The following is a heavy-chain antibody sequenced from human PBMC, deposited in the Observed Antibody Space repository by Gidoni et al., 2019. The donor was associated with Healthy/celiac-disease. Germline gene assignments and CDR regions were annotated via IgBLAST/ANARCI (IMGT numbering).Heavy chain of an antibody. V-gene: IGHV5-51*03. CDR1: GYSFTRYW. CDR2: IYPGDSDT. J-gene: IGHJ3*02. CDR3: ARLSVGTAMVRAFDI. Sequence: EVQLVQSGAEVKKPGESLKISCKGSGYSFTRYWIGWVRQMPGKGLAWMGIIYPGDSDTRYSPSVQGQVTISADKSISTAYLQWSSLKASDTAMYYCARLSVGTAMVRAFDIWGQGTMVTVSS. D-gene: IGHD5-18*01.